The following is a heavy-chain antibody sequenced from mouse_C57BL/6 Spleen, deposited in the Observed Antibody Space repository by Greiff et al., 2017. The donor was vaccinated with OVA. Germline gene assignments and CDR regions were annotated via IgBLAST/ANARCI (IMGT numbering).Heavy chain of an antibody. D-gene: IGHD1-1*01. V-gene: IGHV14-4*01. CDR3: TTGYYGSRGY. Sequence: VQLQQSGAELVRPGASVKLSCTASGFNINDDYMHWVKQRPEQGLEWIGWIDPENGDTEYASKFQGKATITADTSSNTAYLQLSSLTSEDTAVYHCTTGYYGSRGYWGQGTTLTVSS. CDR1: GFNINDDY. CDR2: IDPENGDT. J-gene: IGHJ2*01.